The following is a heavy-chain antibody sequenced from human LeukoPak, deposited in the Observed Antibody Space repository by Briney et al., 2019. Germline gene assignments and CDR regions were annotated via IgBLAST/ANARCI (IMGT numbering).Heavy chain of an antibody. V-gene: IGHV1-18*01. Sequence: ASVKVSCKASGYTFTSYGISWVRQAPGQGLEWMGWISAYNGNTNYAQKLQGRVTMTTDTSTSTAYMELRSLRSDGTAVYYCARDTSRFCSSTSCYTLNWFDPWGQGTLVTVSS. J-gene: IGHJ5*02. CDR2: ISAYNGNT. CDR1: GYTFTSYG. D-gene: IGHD2-2*02. CDR3: ARDTSRFCSSTSCYTLNWFDP.